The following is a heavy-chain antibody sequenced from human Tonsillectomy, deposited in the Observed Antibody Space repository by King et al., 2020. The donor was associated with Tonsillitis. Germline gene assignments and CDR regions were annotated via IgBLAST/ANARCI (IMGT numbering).Heavy chain of an antibody. J-gene: IGHJ4*02. Sequence: QVQLVESGAEVKKPGASVKVSCKASGYTFTSYDINWVRQATGQGLEWMGWINPNSGNTGYAQKFQGRVTMTRNTSISTAYMELSSLRSEDTAVYYCARAGSWYSVGYFDYWGQGNLVTVSS. CDR1: GYTFTSYD. V-gene: IGHV1-8*01. CDR2: INPNSGNT. CDR3: ARAGSWYSVGYFDY. D-gene: IGHD6-13*01.